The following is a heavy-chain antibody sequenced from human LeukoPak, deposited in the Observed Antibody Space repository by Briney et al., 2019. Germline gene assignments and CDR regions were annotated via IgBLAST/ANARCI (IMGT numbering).Heavy chain of an antibody. CDR1: GWSFSGYY. Sequence: KPSETLSLTCAVYGWSFSGYYWSWIRQPPGKGLDWIGEINHSGSTNYNPSPKSRVTLSVDTSKYQFSLKLSTVTAADTAVYYCARVTGYMIEDYFDYWGQGTLVTVSS. J-gene: IGHJ4*02. V-gene: IGHV4-34*01. CDR3: ARVTGYMIEDYFDY. D-gene: IGHD3-22*01. CDR2: INHSGST.